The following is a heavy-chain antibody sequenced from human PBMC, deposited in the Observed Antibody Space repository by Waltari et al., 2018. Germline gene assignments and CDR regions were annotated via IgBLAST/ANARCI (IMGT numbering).Heavy chain of an antibody. CDR3: VRDDGDCSSCWPYYFDF. V-gene: IGHV4-38-2*02. CDR2: IYHSGNM. Sequence: QVQLQESGPGLVEPSETLSLTCSVSGYSISSGYYWGWIRQAPGKGLEWIGSIYHSGNMYYNTSLKSRVTISMDTSTNQFSLRLSSVTAADTAVYYCVRDDGDCSSCWPYYFDFWGQGTLVTVSS. D-gene: IGHD6-13*01. J-gene: IGHJ4*02. CDR1: GYSISSGYY.